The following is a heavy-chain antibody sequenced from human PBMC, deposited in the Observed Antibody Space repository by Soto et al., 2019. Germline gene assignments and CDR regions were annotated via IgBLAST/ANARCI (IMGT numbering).Heavy chain of an antibody. CDR1: GGSFSGYY. D-gene: IGHD2-8*01. Sequence: SETLSLTCAVYGGSFSGYYWSWIRQPPGKGLEWIGEINHSGSTNYNPPLKSRVTISVDTSKNQFSLKLSSVTAADTAVYYCARGLVLMVYAIPTYYFDYWGQGTLVTVSS. V-gene: IGHV4-34*01. CDR3: ARGLVLMVYAIPTYYFDY. J-gene: IGHJ4*02. CDR2: INHSGST.